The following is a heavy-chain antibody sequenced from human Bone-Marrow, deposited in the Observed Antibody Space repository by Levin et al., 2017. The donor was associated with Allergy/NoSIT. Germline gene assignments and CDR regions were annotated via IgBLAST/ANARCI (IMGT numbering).Heavy chain of an antibody. Sequence: PGGSLRLSCAASGFTFSSYWMTWVRQAPGKGLEWVANIKEDGSDKYYVDSVKGRFTISRDNANNALHLQMNSLRAEDTAVYFCARDILSRLKGLVTFGFQPPPGIIDFGGQGTLVTVSS. J-gene: IGHJ4*02. CDR3: ARDILSRLKGLVTFGFQPPPGIIDF. CDR1: GFTFSSYW. D-gene: IGHD3/OR15-3a*01. CDR2: IKEDGSDK. V-gene: IGHV3-7*01.